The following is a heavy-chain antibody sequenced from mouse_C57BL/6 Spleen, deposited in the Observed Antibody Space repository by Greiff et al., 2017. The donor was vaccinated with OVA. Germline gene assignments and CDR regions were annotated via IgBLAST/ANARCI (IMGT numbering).Heavy chain of an antibody. V-gene: IGHV1-15*01. Sequence: QVHVKQSGAELVRPGASVTLSCKASGYTFTDYEMLWVKQTPVHGLEWIGAIDPETGGTAYNQKFKGKAILTADKSSSTAYMELRSLTSEDSAVYYCTRRGYYWGQGTTLTVSS. CDR3: TRRGYY. CDR1: GYTFTDYE. CDR2: IDPETGGT. J-gene: IGHJ2*01.